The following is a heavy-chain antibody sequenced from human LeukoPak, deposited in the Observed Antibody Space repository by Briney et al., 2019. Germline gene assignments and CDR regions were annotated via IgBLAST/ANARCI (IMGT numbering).Heavy chain of an antibody. J-gene: IGHJ3*02. Sequence: SETPSLTCTVSGDSMSSYYWSWIRQPPGKGLEWIGYIYYSGGTNYNPSLKTRVTIEIDTSSDQFSLRLTSVTAADTAVYYCARGGPNSSGFSGDGFDIWGQGTMVTVSS. CDR3: ARGGPNSSGFSGDGFDI. D-gene: IGHD3-22*01. CDR1: GDSMSSYY. V-gene: IGHV4-59*01. CDR2: IYYSGGT.